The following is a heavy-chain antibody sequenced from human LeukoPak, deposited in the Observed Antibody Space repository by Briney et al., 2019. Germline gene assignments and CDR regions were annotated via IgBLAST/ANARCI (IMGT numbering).Heavy chain of an antibody. V-gene: IGHV3-48*01. Sequence: SVKGRFTISRDSAKNSVHLQMNSLRAEDTAVYYCTRDSPEYYDSSGYSTPCFDYWGQGTLVTVSS. CDR3: TRDSPEYYDSSGYSTPCFDY. D-gene: IGHD3-22*01. J-gene: IGHJ4*02.